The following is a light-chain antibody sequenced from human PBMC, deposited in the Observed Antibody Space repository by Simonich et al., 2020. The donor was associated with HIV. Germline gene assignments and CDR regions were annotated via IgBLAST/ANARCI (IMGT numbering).Light chain of an antibody. Sequence: QSALTQPASVSGSPGQSITISCTGTSSDVGGYNYVSWYQQHPGKAPKITIYDVSDRPAGVSNRVSGAKSGNTGSLTISGLQAEDESDYYCSSQTSSSTLVFGGGTKLTVL. CDR2: DVS. J-gene: IGLJ2*01. V-gene: IGLV2-14*03. CDR3: SSQTSSSTLV. CDR1: SSDVGGYNY.